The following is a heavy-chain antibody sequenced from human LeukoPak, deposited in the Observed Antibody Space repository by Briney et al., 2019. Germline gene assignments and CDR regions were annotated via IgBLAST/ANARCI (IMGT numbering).Heavy chain of an antibody. CDR3: AKGQRGSYGAFDI. CDR2: ISPYNGNT. CDR1: GYTFTTYG. J-gene: IGHJ3*02. Sequence: ASVKVSCKASGYTFTTYGISWVRQAPGQGPEWMGWISPYNGNTNYAQKLQGRVTMTTDTSTSTAYVELRSLRSDDTAVYYCAKGQRGSYGAFDIWGQGTMVTVSS. D-gene: IGHD3-16*01. V-gene: IGHV1-18*01.